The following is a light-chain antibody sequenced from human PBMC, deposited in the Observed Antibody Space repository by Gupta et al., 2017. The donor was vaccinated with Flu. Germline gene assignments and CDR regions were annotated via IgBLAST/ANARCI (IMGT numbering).Light chain of an antibody. CDR1: SSNIESNT. Sequence: VTIACFASSSNIESNTVHWYQQLTATAPKLLIYYNNQRPSGVPDRFSGPKSDTSASLAISGLQSEDEADYYCASWDDSLNGGVFGGGTKLTVL. J-gene: IGLJ3*02. V-gene: IGLV1-44*01. CDR2: YNN. CDR3: ASWDDSLNGGV.